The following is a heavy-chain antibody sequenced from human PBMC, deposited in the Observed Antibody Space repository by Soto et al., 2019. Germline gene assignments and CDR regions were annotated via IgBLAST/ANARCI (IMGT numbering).Heavy chain of an antibody. CDR2: IYYSGST. J-gene: IGHJ3*02. V-gene: IGHV4-59*08. D-gene: IGHD2-15*01. CDR3: ARQAERNCIGGSCYLRQDAFDI. CDR1: GCSISSYY. Sequence: SETLSLTCTVSGCSISSYYWSWIRQPPGKGLEWIGYIYYSGSTNYNPSLKSRVTISVDTSKNQFSLKLSSVISADTAVYYCARQAERNCIGGSCYLRQDAFDIWGQGTMVT.